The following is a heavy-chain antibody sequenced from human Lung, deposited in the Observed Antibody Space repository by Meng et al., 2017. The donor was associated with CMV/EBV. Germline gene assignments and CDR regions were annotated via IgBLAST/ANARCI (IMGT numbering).Heavy chain of an antibody. J-gene: IGHJ4*02. CDR2: IPVDGRGI. D-gene: IGHD1-26*01. CDR1: AFTLKSYW. CDR3: ARGLEENLGWEMGY. Sequence: VESRGVLVQPGGALRPSFTVSAFTLKSYWMHRVRKAPVKGQELVSRIPVDGRGIRYADSVKGPFTISKDDARNSLHLQMNSLRVEDTALYYCARGLEENLGWEMGYWGQGTLVTVSS. V-gene: IGHV3-74*01.